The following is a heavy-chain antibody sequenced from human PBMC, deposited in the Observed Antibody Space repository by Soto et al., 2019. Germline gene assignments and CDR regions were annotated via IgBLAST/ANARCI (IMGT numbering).Heavy chain of an antibody. CDR2: INHSGST. CDR1: GGSFSDYY. D-gene: IGHD3-22*01. CDR3: ARVADDSSGYYYFDY. V-gene: IGHV4-34*01. J-gene: IGHJ4*02. Sequence: QVQLQQWGAGLLKPSETLSLTCAVYGGSFSDYYWSWIRQPPGKGLEWIGEINHSGSTNYNPSLKSRVTISVDTSKNQFSLKLSSVTAADTAVYYCARVADDSSGYYYFDYWGQGTLVTVSS.